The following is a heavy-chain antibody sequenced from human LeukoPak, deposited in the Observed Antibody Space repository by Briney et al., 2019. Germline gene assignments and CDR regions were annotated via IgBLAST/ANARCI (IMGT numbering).Heavy chain of an antibody. CDR3: EKNRPNGLPFDS. CDR2: ISSSSSTI. D-gene: IGHD1-14*01. V-gene: IGHV3-48*01. CDR1: GFTFSSYS. J-gene: IGHJ4*02. Sequence: GGSLRLSCAASGFTFSSYSMNWVRQAPGKGLEWVSYISSSSSTIYYADSVKGRFTISRDNAKNSLYLQMSSLRTEDTAFYYCEKNRPNGLPFDSGGQGPLV.